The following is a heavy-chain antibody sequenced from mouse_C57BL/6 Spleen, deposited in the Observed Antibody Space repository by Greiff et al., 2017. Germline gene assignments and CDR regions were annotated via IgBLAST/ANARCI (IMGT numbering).Heavy chain of an antibody. D-gene: IGHD1-1*01. CDR2: IWSGGST. Sequence: VQLQESGPGLVQPSQSLSITCTVSGFSLTSYGVHWVRQSPGKGLEWLGVIWSGGSTDYNAAVISRLIISKDKSKSQVFFKMNSLQAADTAIYYCARLVGGDYSMDYWGQGTSVTVSS. CDR1: GFSLTSYG. V-gene: IGHV2-2*01. CDR3: ARLVGGDYSMDY. J-gene: IGHJ4*01.